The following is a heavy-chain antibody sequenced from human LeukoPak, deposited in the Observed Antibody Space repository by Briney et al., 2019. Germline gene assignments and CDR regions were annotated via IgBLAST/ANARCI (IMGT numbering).Heavy chain of an antibody. CDR3: ARVNYYDSSGSEAYEDY. Sequence: SETLSLTCTVSGYSISSGYYWGWIRQPPGKGLEWIGSIYHSGSTYYNPSLKSRVTISVDTSKNQFSLKLSSVTAEDTAVYYCARVNYYDSSGSEAYEDYWGQGTLVAVSS. D-gene: IGHD3-22*01. V-gene: IGHV4-38-2*02. CDR1: GYSISSGYY. J-gene: IGHJ4*02. CDR2: IYHSGST.